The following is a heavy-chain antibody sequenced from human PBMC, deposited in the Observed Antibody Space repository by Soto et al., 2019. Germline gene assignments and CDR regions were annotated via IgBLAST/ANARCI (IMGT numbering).Heavy chain of an antibody. D-gene: IGHD3-16*02. V-gene: IGHV4-38-2*01. CDR2: VFDSGTT. Sequence: LETLSLTCGVSGYSISSTHYWGWIRQPPGEGLEWIGTVFDSGTTYYNPSLKSRVTISVDPSKNQFSLRLSSVTAADTAVYCCTGDRYSYYWFYSWGQGTLVTVSS. J-gene: IGHJ5*01. CDR1: GYSISSTHY. CDR3: TGDRYSYYWFYS.